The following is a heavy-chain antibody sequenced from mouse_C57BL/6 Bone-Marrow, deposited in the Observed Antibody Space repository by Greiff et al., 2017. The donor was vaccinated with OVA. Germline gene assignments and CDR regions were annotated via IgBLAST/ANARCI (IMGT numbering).Heavy chain of an antibody. CDR3: ARFFFDY. J-gene: IGHJ2*01. CDR2: ISSGSSTI. CDR1: GFTFSDNG. Sequence: EVMLVESGGGLVKPGGSLKLSCAASGFTFSDNGMHWVRQAPEKGLEWVAYISSGSSTIYYADTVKGRFTISRDNAKNTLFLQMTSLRSEDTAMYYCARFFFDYWGQGTTLTVSS. V-gene: IGHV5-17*01.